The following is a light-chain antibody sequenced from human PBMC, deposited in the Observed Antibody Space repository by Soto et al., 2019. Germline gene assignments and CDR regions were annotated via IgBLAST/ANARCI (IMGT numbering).Light chain of an antibody. CDR3: CSYAGAGTPYV. J-gene: IGLJ1*01. CDR2: GGS. Sequence: QSALTQPASVSGSPGQSITISCTGSSSDVGNYNLVSWYQLHPGKVPKLIIYGGSNRPSGISNRFSGSKSGNTASLTISGLQPGDEADYHCCSYAGAGTPYVFGTGTKLTVL. CDR1: SSDVGNYNL. V-gene: IGLV2-23*01.